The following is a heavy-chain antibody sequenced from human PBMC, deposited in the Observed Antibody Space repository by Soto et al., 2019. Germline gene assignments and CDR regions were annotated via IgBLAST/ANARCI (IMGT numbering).Heavy chain of an antibody. V-gene: IGHV3-30*18. CDR1: GFIFSSYG. J-gene: IGHJ2*01. CDR2: ISYDGSNK. Sequence: QVRLVESGGGVVQPGRSLRLSCAASGFIFSSYGMHWVRQAPGKGLEWVAVISYDGSNKYYADSVKGRFTISRDNSKNTLYLQMNSLRAEDTAVYYCAKDLRLVNWYFDLWGRGTLVTVSS. D-gene: IGHD3-22*01. CDR3: AKDLRLVNWYFDL.